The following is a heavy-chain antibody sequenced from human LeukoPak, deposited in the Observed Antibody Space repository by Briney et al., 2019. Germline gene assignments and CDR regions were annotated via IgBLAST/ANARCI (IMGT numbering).Heavy chain of an antibody. CDR3: ARVLTTTDYYYYYYMDV. CDR1: GFTLSSYW. Sequence: HPGGSLRLSCAASGFTLSSYWMSWVRQAPGKGLEWVANIKQDGSEKYYVDSVKGRFTISRDNAKNSLYLQMNSLRAEDTAVYYCARVLTTTDYYYYYYMDVWGKGTTVIVSS. CDR2: IKQDGSEK. D-gene: IGHD4-17*01. V-gene: IGHV3-7*01. J-gene: IGHJ6*03.